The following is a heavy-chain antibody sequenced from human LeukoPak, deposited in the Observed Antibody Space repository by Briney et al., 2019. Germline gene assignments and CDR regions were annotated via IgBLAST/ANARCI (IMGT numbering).Heavy chain of an antibody. Sequence: SQTLSLTCTVSGGSLVIGDYDCGRIRQPPGKGLDGIAYMYYSGSTYYDPSLKSRVTMSADTSKTQLSLKLSSVTAADTAVYYCARPYYYDSRIDPWGQGILVTVSS. CDR2: MYYSGST. CDR3: ARPYYYDSRIDP. J-gene: IGHJ5*02. CDR1: GGSLVIGDYD. D-gene: IGHD3-22*01. V-gene: IGHV4-30-4*01.